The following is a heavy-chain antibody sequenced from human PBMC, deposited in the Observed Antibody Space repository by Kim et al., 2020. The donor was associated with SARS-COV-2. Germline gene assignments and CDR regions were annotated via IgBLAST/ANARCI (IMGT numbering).Heavy chain of an antibody. CDR2: ISYDGSNK. V-gene: IGHV3-30*18. CDR3: AKDRRSGRAQDIVVVPRDFGYYYGMDV. D-gene: IGHD2-2*01. J-gene: IGHJ6*02. Sequence: GGSLRLSCAASGFTFSSYGMHWVRQAPGKGLEWVAVISYDGSNKYYADSVKGRFTISRDNSKNTLYLQMNSLRAEDTAVYYCAKDRRSGRAQDIVVVPRDFGYYYGMDVWGQGTTVTVSS. CDR1: GFTFSSYG.